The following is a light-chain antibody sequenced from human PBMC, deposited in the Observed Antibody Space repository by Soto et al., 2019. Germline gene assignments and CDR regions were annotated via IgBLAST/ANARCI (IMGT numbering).Light chain of an antibody. CDR1: QSISSY. Sequence: DIQMTQSPSSLSASVGDRVTITCRASQSISSYLNWYQQAPGKAPNLLIYAASSLQSGVPSRFSGSGSGTDFTLTISSLQPEDFATYYCQQSYITPWTFGQGTKVDNK. CDR3: QQSYITPWT. J-gene: IGKJ1*01. CDR2: AAS. V-gene: IGKV1-39*01.